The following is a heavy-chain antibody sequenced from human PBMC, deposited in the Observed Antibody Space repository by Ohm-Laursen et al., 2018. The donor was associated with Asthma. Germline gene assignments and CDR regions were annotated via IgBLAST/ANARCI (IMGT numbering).Heavy chain of an antibody. CDR2: VYWDDDK. D-gene: IGHD1-26*01. Sequence: TLSLTCTVSGGSISSGGYFYSWIRQPPGKAPEWLALVYWDDDKRYSPSLKSRLTITRDTSSNQVVLTMTNMAPVDTATYYCAHLSIPHGEPRYFETWGRGTLVTVSS. CDR1: GGSISSGGYF. J-gene: IGHJ4*02. V-gene: IGHV2-5*08. CDR3: AHLSIPHGEPRYFET.